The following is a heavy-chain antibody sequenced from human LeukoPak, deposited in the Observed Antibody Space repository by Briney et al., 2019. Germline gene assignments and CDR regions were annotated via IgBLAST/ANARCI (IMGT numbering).Heavy chain of an antibody. Sequence: GSLRLSCAASGFTFSSYDMHWVRQATGKGLEWVSAIGTAGDTYYPGSVKGRFTISRENAKNSLYLQMNSLRAGDTAVYYCARVKSSSGYHDAFDIWGQGTMVTVSS. CDR1: GFTFSSYD. CDR3: ARVKSSSGYHDAFDI. V-gene: IGHV3-13*01. CDR2: IGTAGDT. D-gene: IGHD3-22*01. J-gene: IGHJ3*02.